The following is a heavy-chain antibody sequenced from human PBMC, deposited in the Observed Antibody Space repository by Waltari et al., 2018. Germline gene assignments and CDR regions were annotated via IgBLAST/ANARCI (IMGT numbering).Heavy chain of an antibody. CDR2: IDPDGMTR. V-gene: IGHV3-74*01. J-gene: IGHJ3*01. CDR3: ARELRGDNDL. D-gene: IGHD3-9*01. Sequence: EVQVVESGGGLAQPGGSLRLSCAASGFTFSRRWLHWVRQVPGMGLVGVSRIDPDGMTRDYADSVEGRFTISRDNAQNTLYLQLNNLRVDDTAIYYCARELRGDNDLWGQGTMVTVSS. CDR1: GFTFSRRW.